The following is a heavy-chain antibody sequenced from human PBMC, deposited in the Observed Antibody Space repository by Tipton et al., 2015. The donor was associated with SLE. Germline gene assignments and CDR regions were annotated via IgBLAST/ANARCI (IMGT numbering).Heavy chain of an antibody. Sequence: QLVQSGAEVKKPGASVKVSCKASGYTFTSYGISWVRQAPGQGLEWMGWISAYNGNTNYAQKLQGRVTMTPDTSTSTAYMELRSLRSDDTAGYYGARAVEWLLEHAQYTWFDPWGQGTLVTVSS. J-gene: IGHJ5*02. V-gene: IGHV1-18*01. CDR3: ARAVEWLLEHAQYTWFDP. CDR1: GYTFTSYG. D-gene: IGHD3-3*01. CDR2: ISAYNGNT.